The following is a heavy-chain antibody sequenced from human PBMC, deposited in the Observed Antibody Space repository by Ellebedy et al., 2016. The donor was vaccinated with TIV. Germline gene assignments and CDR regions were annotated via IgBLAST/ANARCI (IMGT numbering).Heavy chain of an antibody. V-gene: IGHV1-8*02. D-gene: IGHD6-13*01. CDR2: MNPNSGNT. CDR3: LLQPLAAAVESTDY. CDR1: GYTFTSYY. Sequence: ASVKVSCXASGYTFTSYYMHWVRQAPGQGLEWMGWMNPNSGNTGYAQKFQGRVTMTRNTSISTAYMELSSLRSEDTAVYYCLLQPLAAAVESTDYWGQGTLVTVSS. J-gene: IGHJ4*02.